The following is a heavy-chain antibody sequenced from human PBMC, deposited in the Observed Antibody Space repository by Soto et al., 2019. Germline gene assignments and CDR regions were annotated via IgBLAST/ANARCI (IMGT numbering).Heavy chain of an antibody. D-gene: IGHD5-12*01. CDR1: GYTFTSYA. CDR2: INAGNGNT. J-gene: IGHJ3*02. CDR3: ARDLVDSGYDLGHAFDI. Sequence: ASVKVSCKASGYTFTSYAMHWVRQAPGQRLEWMGWINAGNGNTKYSQKFQGRVTITRDTSASTAYMELSSLRSEDTAVYYCARDLVDSGYDLGHAFDIWGQGTMVPVSS. V-gene: IGHV1-3*01.